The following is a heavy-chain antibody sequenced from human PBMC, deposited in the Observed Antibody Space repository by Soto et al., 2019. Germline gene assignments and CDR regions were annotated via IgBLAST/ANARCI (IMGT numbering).Heavy chain of an antibody. CDR2: ISSSSRYI. CDR1: GFSFSSYT. V-gene: IGHV3-21*01. J-gene: IGHJ5*02. Sequence: EVQLVESGGGLVKPGGSLRLSCAASGFSFSSYTMNWVRQPPGKGPEWVSSISSSSRYIYYADSVTGRFTVSRDNAKKSLYLQMNSLADDDTAVYYCAASGPGTQIYNWFDPWGQGTLVTVSS. CDR3: AASGPGTQIYNWFDP. D-gene: IGHD1-26*01.